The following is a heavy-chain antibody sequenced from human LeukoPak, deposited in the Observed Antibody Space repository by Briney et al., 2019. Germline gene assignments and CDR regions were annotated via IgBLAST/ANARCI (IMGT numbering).Heavy chain of an antibody. D-gene: IGHD4-17*01. Sequence: GGSLRLSCAASGFTFSSYEMNWVRQAPGKGLEWVSYISSSGSTIYYADSVKGRFTISRDNAKNSLYLQMNSLRAEDTAVYYCARGDYGDFKKSLPVTGWGQGTLVTVSS. J-gene: IGHJ4*02. CDR1: GFTFSSYE. CDR2: ISSSGSTI. V-gene: IGHV3-48*03. CDR3: ARGDYGDFKKSLPVTG.